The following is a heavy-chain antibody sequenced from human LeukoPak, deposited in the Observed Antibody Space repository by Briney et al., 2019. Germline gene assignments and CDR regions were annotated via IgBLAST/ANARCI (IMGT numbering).Heavy chain of an antibody. D-gene: IGHD1-26*01. V-gene: IGHV3-30*04. J-gene: IGHJ5*02. CDR2: ISYDGSNK. CDR3: AREVGATRRGVNWFDP. CDR1: GLTFSSYA. Sequence: AGSLTLSCAASGLTFSSYAMHWVRQAPGKGLEWVAVISYDGSNKYYADSEKRRFTISRDNSNNTLYLQMNSLRAEDTAVYYCAREVGATRRGVNWFDPWGQGTLVTVSS.